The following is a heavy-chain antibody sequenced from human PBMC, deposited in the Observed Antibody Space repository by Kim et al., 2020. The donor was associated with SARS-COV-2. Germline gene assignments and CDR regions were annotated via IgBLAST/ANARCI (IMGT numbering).Heavy chain of an antibody. Sequence: SETLSLTCTVSGGSISSYYWSWIRQPPGKGLEWIGYIYYSGSTNYNPSLKSRVTISVDTSKNRFSLKLSSVTAADTAVYYCARVASSIAVAVAFDPWGQGPLVTVSS. D-gene: IGHD6-19*01. CDR2: IYYSGST. CDR1: GGSISSYY. J-gene: IGHJ5*02. V-gene: IGHV4-59*01. CDR3: ARVASSIAVAVAFDP.